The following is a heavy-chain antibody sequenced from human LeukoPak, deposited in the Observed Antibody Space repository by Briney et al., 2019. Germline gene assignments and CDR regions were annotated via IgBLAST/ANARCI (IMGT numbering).Heavy chain of an antibody. CDR2: ISYDGSNK. Sequence: PGGSLRLSCAASGFTFSSYAMHWVRQAPGKGLEWVAVISYDGSNKYYADSVKGRFTISRDNSKNTLYLQMNSLRAEDTAVYYCTRGPLGIGFDYWGQGTLVTVSS. CDR1: GFTFSSYA. J-gene: IGHJ4*02. CDR3: TRGPLGIGFDY. V-gene: IGHV3-30*04. D-gene: IGHD7-27*01.